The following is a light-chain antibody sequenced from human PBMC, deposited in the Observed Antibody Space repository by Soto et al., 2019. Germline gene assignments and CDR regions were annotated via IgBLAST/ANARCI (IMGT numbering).Light chain of an antibody. CDR3: QQYNGYPWT. CDR2: DAS. Sequence: DIQMTQSPSTLSASVGDRVTITCRASQSITSWLAWYQQKPGKAPKLLMYDASSLHSGVPSRFSGSGSGTEFTLTISSLQPDDFATYYCQQYNGYPWTFAQGTKVEIK. V-gene: IGKV1-5*01. CDR1: QSITSW. J-gene: IGKJ1*01.